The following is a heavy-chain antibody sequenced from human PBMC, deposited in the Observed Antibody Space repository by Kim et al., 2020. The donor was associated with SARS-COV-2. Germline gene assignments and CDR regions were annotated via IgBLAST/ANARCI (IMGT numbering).Heavy chain of an antibody. CDR2: GSEK. J-gene: IGHJ4*02. D-gene: IGHD3-10*01. Sequence: GSEKYYVDSVKGRFTISRDNAKNSLYLQMNSLRAEDTAVYYCVCFSGGDYWGQGTLVTVSS. V-gene: IGHV3-7*03. CDR3: VCFSGGDY.